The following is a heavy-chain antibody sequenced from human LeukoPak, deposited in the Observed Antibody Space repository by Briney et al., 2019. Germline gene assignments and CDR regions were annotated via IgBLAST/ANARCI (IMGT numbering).Heavy chain of an antibody. V-gene: IGHV5-51*01. D-gene: IGHD2-2*01. CDR2: IYPGDSDT. CDR3: ARRQGCSSTSCLTDS. J-gene: IGHJ4*02. CDR1: AYSSTNYC. Sequence: AESLMIFCKGSAYSSTNYCIGCVRQMPQHPLEWLGIIYPGDSDTRYSTSFQGQVTMSADKSINTAYLQWSSLKASDTAMYYCARRQGCSSTSCLTDSWGQGTLVTVSS.